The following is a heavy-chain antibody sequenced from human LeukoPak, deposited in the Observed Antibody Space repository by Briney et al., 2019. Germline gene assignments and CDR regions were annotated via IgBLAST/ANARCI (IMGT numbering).Heavy chain of an antibody. J-gene: IGHJ4*02. CDR3: ARVQRSREWEPTAFDY. D-gene: IGHD1-26*01. CDR1: GGSVSSGSFY. V-gene: IGHV4-61*01. Sequence: SETLSLTCTVSGGSVSSGSFYWSWIRQPPGKGLEWIGYIYYSGSTNHNPSLKSRVTISVDTSRNQFSLRLSSVTAADTAVYYCARVQRSREWEPTAFDYWGQGTLVTVSS. CDR2: IYYSGST.